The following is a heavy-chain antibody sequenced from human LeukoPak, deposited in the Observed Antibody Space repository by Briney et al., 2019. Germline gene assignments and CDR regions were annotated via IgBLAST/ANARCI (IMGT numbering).Heavy chain of an antibody. V-gene: IGHV3-74*01. Sequence: GGSLRLSCAASGFTFDTSWMHWVRQAPGKGLVWVARIDSDGTLTSYVDSVEGRFTISRDNAKNTVYLQMNSLRAEDTAIYYCATNIGSDWGQGTLVTVSS. J-gene: IGHJ4*02. CDR1: GFTFDTSW. CDR3: ATNIGSD. CDR2: IDSDGTLT. D-gene: IGHD2/OR15-2a*01.